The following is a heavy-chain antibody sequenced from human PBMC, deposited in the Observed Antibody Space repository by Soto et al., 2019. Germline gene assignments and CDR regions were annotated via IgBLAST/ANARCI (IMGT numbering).Heavy chain of an antibody. CDR2: IYWDDNK. Sequence: QITLKESGPTLVKPTQTLTLTCTFSGFSLTTIGVGVGWIRQPPGKALEWLAFIYWDDNKRYSPSLKSRLTITKDTYKNQVVLTMTNVDPVDTATYYCAHSAVRSGSFGPFYFAYWGQGTLVTVSS. CDR1: GFSLTTIGVG. J-gene: IGHJ4*02. V-gene: IGHV2-5*02. CDR3: AHSAVRSGSFGPFYFAY. D-gene: IGHD3-3*01.